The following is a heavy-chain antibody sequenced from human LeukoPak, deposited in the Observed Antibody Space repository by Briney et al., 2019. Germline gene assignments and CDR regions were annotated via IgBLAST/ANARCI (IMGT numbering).Heavy chain of an antibody. CDR3: ARQGPMVALDY. J-gene: IGHJ4*02. CDR1: GFTTYW. CDR2: INPGDSDI. V-gene: IGHV5-51*01. Sequence: GESLKISCKGSGFTTYWIGWVRQMPGKGLEWMGIINPGDSDIRYSPSFQGQVTISADKSINTAYLQWSSLKASDTAMYYCARQGPMVALDYWGQGTLLTVSS. D-gene: IGHD3-10*01.